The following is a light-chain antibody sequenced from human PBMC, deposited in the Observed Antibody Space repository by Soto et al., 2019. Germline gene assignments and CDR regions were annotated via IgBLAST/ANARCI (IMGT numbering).Light chain of an antibody. CDR1: QSVSSSY. J-gene: IGKJ2*01. CDR3: QQYGSSPYT. Sequence: EIVLTQSPATLSLSPGERATLSCGASQSVSSSYLAWYQHKPGLAPRLLIYDASSRATGISDRFSGSGSGTDFTLTISRLEHEDFAVYYCQQYGSSPYTFGQGTKLEIK. CDR2: DAS. V-gene: IGKV3D-20*01.